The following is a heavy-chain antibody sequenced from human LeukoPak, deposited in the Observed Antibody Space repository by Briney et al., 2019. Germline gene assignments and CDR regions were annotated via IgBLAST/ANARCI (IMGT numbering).Heavy chain of an antibody. CDR3: AKPLLYYYDSSGYLAFDY. D-gene: IGHD3-22*01. CDR1: GFTFSSYG. CDR2: ISYDGSNK. Sequence: PGGSLRLSCAASGFTFSSYGMHWVRQAPGKGLEWVAVISYDGSNKYYADSVKGRFTISRDNSKNTLYLQMNSLRAEDTAVYYCAKPLLYYYDSSGYLAFDYWGQGTLVTVSS. V-gene: IGHV3-30*18. J-gene: IGHJ4*02.